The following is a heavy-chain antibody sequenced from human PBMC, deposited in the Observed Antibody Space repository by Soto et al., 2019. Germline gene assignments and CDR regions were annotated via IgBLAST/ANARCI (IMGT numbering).Heavy chain of an antibody. J-gene: IGHJ4*02. D-gene: IGHD2-21*01. V-gene: IGHV4-39*01. CDR1: GASITSNFYY. CDR3: GKVLIGATRHTDFDS. Sequence: SETLSLTCAVSGASITSNFYYWGWIRRPPGKGLEWMGSSYFDGSTYYKSSLQSRVTISLDTSKNQFSLKLTSVTAADTAVYYCGKVLIGATRHTDFDSWGQGTLVTVSS. CDR2: SYFDGST.